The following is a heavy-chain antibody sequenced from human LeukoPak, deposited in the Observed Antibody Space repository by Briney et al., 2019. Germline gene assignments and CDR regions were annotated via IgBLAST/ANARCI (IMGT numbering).Heavy chain of an antibody. V-gene: IGHV3-21*01. D-gene: IGHD2/OR15-2a*01. CDR1: GYSLNIHT. Sequence: AESLTLTCFVYGYSLNIHTAERYRDSYVKGWERVSTISPVSSYTWSADSVKGRFTISRDNPKSSLYSQMDSLRAEDTAVYYCVRDVSRRIGMDVWGQGNTVTVSS. CDR3: VRDVSRRIGMDV. J-gene: IGHJ6*02. CDR2: ISPVSSYT.